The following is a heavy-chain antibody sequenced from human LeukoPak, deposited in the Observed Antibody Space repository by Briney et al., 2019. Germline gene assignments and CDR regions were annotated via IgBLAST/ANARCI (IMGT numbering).Heavy chain of an antibody. CDR2: INPNSGGT. J-gene: IGHJ4*02. CDR3: AREDYGSGSYLGY. Sequence: ASVKVSCKASGYTFTGYYIHWVRQAPGQGLEWMGWINPNSGGTNYAQKFQGRVTMTRDTSISTAYMKLSRLRSDDTAVYYCAREDYGSGSYLGYWGQGTLVTVSS. D-gene: IGHD3-10*01. V-gene: IGHV1-2*02. CDR1: GYTFTGYY.